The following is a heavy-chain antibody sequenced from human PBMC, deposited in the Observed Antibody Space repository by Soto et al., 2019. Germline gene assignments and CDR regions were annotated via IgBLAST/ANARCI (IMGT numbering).Heavy chain of an antibody. CDR2: ISTNGSI. J-gene: IGHJ4*02. CDR3: ERDRTVDYVEYYFDY. D-gene: IGHD4-17*01. CDR1: DDSISTYY. V-gene: IGHV4-4*07. Sequence: SETLSLTCTVSDDSISTYYWSWIRQPAGKGLEWVGRISTNGSITYNPSLKSRVTVSVDTSKKQLSLKLSSVTAADTAVYYCERDRTVDYVEYYFDYWGQGTLVTVSS.